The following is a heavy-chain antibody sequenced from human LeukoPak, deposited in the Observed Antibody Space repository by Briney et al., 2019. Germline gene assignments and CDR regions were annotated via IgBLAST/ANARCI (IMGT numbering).Heavy chain of an antibody. CDR3: AREEVKSFDN. J-gene: IGHJ4*02. Sequence: GGSLRLSCVGSGFTFRSHAMSWVRQAPGKGLEWVANIKQDGSVTSYVTSVRGRFTISRDNAKNSLYLQMNNLRVEDTAVYFCAREEVKSFDNWGQGTLVTVSS. V-gene: IGHV3-7*03. CDR2: IKQDGSVT. CDR1: GFTFRSHA.